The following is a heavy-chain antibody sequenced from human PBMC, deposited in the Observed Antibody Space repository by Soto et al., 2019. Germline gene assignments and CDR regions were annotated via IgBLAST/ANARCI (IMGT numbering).Heavy chain of an antibody. CDR2: IYYSGST. J-gene: IGHJ4*02. Sequence: SETLSLTCTVSGGSISSSSYYWGWIRQPPGKGLEWIGSIYYSGSTYYNPSLKSRVTISVDTSKNQFSLKLSSVTAADTAVYYCARHQGGSYYAGFDYWGQGTLVTVSS. V-gene: IGHV4-39*01. CDR1: GGSISSSSYY. CDR3: ARHQGGSYYAGFDY. D-gene: IGHD1-26*01.